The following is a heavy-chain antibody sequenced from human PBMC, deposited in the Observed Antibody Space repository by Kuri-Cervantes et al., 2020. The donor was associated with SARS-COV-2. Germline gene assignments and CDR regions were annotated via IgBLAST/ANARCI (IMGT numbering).Heavy chain of an antibody. CDR2: IWYDGSNK. J-gene: IGHJ6*02. CDR1: GFTFSSYA. CDR3: AKDRHGSGWIYNYYYYGMDV. D-gene: IGHD6-19*01. V-gene: IGHV3-30*02. Sequence: GESLKISCAASGFTFSSYAMSWVRQAPGKGLEWVAVIWYDGSNKYYADSVKGRFTISRDNSKNTLYLQMNSLRAEDTAVYYCAKDRHGSGWIYNYYYYGMDVWGQGTTVTVSS.